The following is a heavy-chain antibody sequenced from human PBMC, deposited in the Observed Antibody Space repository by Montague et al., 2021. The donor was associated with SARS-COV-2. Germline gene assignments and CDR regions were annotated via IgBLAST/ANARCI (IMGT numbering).Heavy chain of an antibody. CDR3: ARGRQHFNMIVVVMTGGEYYFDY. D-gene: IGHD3-22*01. CDR2: INHRGTS. Sequence: SETLSLTCAVYGGSFSDYFWTWIRQPPGKGLEWVGEINHRGTSNXNPSLKSRVSISVDTFKNQFSLYLGSVTAADTAVYYCARGRQHFNMIVVVMTGGEYYFDYWGQGTLVTVSS. CDR1: GGSFSDYF. V-gene: IGHV4-34*01. J-gene: IGHJ4*02.